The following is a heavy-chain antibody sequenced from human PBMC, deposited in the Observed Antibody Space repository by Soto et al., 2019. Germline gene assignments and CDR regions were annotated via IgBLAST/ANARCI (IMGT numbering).Heavy chain of an antibody. CDR3: ARDIAFDI. CDR2: INAGNGNR. J-gene: IGHJ3*02. V-gene: IGHV1-3*01. CDR1: GYTFTSYA. Sequence: ASVKFSCKASGYTFTSYAMHWLRQAPGQMLECMVWINAGNGNRKYXXKFQGRVXXTRDTSASTAXMELSXLRSEDTAIYYCARDIAFDIWRQGTMVTVS.